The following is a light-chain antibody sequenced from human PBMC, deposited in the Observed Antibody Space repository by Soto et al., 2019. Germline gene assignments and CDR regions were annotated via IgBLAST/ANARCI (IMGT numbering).Light chain of an antibody. CDR1: QSVTSNK. Sequence: EIVLTQSRGTLSLSPGERATLSCRASQSVTSNKLAWYQQKPGQAPGVLMYGASRRATGIPDRFSGSGSGTDFTLTISRLEPEDFAVYYCQQYVSSPETFGQGTKVEIK. J-gene: IGKJ1*01. CDR2: GAS. V-gene: IGKV3-20*01. CDR3: QQYVSSPET.